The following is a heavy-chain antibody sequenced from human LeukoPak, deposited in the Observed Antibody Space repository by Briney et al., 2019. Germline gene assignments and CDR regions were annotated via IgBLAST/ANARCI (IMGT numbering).Heavy chain of an antibody. CDR3: ARDGPAQMVDFDY. D-gene: IGHD3-10*01. CDR1: GYTFSGTGWH. J-gene: IGHJ4*02. V-gene: IGHV1-2*02. CDR2: IYPYTGAT. Sequence: ASVKVSCKASGYTFSGTGWHLYWLRQAPGQGLECMGWIYPYTGATHYAQKFQGRVAMTRDTSISTAYMELSRLRPDDTAVYCCARDGPAQMVDFDYWGQGTLVTVSS.